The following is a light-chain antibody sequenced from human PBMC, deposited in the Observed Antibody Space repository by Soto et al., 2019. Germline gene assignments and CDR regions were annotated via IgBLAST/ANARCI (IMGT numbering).Light chain of an antibody. CDR1: QSISSW. CDR2: DAS. CDR3: QQYNSYSRT. J-gene: IGKJ1*01. Sequence: DIQMTQSPSTLSASVGARVTITCRASQSISSWLAWYQQKPGKPPKLLIYDASSLESGVPSRVSGSGSGTDITLTISSLQPDDFATYYCQQYNSYSRTFGQGPKVEIK. V-gene: IGKV1-5*01.